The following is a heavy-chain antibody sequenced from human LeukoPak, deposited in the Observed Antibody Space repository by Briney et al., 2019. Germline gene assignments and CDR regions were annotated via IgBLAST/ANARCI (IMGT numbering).Heavy chain of an antibody. CDR3: ARAQYSGSYYYYYYMDV. V-gene: IGHV3-30*02. D-gene: IGHD1-26*01. CDR2: IRYDGSNK. J-gene: IGHJ6*03. CDR1: GFTFSSYG. Sequence: AGGSLRLSCAASGFTFSSYGMHWVRQAPGKGLEWVAFIRYDGSNKYYADSVKGRFTISRDNSKNTLYLQMNSLRAEDTAVYYCARAQYSGSYYYYYYMDVWGKGTTVTVSS.